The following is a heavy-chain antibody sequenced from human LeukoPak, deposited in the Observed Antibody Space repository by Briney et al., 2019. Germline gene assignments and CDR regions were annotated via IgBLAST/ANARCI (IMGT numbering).Heavy chain of an antibody. CDR1: GFTFSSYA. V-gene: IGHV3-23*01. CDR3: AKGSDSLPHLNWFDT. CDR2: IRGSGGST. J-gene: IGHJ5*02. Sequence: GASLRLSCAASGFTFSSYAMSWVRQAPGKGLEWVSAIRGSGGSTYYADSVKGRFTISRDNSKNTLYLQMNSLRAEDTAVYYRAKGSDSLPHLNWFDTWGQGTLVTVSS. D-gene: IGHD3-22*01.